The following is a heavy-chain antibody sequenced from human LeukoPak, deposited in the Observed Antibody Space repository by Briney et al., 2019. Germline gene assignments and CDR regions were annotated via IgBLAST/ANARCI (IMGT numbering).Heavy chain of an antibody. CDR2: IYYSGST. D-gene: IGHD6-13*01. CDR1: GGSISSYY. V-gene: IGHV4-59*01. Sequence: SETLSLTCNVSGGSISSYYWSWIRQPPGKGLEWIGYIYYSGSTNYNPSLKSRVTISVDTSKNQFSLKLSSVTAADTAVYYCATGYSSSWFDYWGQGTLVTVSS. CDR3: ATGYSSSWFDY. J-gene: IGHJ4*02.